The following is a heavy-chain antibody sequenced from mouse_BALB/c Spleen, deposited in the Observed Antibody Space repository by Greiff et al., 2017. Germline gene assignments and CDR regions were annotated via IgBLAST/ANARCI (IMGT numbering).Heavy chain of an antibody. CDR1: GYTFTSYV. Sequence: LVESGPELVKPGASVKMSCKASGYTFTSYVIHWVKQKPGQGLEWIGYINPYNDGTKYNEKFKGKATLTSDKSSSTAYMELSSLTSEDSAVYYCANWEDYFDYWGQGTTLTVSS. D-gene: IGHD4-1*01. V-gene: IGHV1-14*01. CDR3: ANWEDYFDY. J-gene: IGHJ2*01. CDR2: INPYNDGT.